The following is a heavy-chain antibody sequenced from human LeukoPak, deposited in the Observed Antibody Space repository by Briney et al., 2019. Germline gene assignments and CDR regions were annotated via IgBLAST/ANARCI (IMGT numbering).Heavy chain of an antibody. CDR1: GFTFSSYG. CDR2: ISYDGSNK. J-gene: IGHJ4*02. V-gene: IGHV3-30*03. CDR3: ARGQTGQDN. D-gene: IGHD3-9*01. Sequence: PGGSLRLSCAASGFTFSSYGMHWVRQAPGRGLEWVAVISYDGSNKYYADSVKGRFTISRDNAKNSLYLQMNSLRAEDTAVYYCARGQTGQDNWGQGTLVTVSS.